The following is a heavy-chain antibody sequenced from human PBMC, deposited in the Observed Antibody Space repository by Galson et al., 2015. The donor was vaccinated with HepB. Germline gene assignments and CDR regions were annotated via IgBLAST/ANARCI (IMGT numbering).Heavy chain of an antibody. CDR3: AKAQHSLVRGGRDYGMDV. Sequence: SLRLSCAASGFTFNNYAMSWVRQAPGKGLEWVSAISGSGDSTYYADSVKGRFTISRDNSKNTLHLQMNSLGAEGTAIYYCAKAQHSLVRGGRDYGMDVWGQGTTVTVSS. V-gene: IGHV3-23*01. CDR2: ISGSGDST. J-gene: IGHJ6*02. CDR1: GFTFNNYA. D-gene: IGHD6-19*01.